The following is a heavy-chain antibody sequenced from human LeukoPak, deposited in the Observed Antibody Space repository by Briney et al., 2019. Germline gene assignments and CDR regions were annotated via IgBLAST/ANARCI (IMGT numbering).Heavy chain of an antibody. CDR2: MNTNSGGT. V-gene: IGHV1-2*02. J-gene: IGHJ3*02. Sequence: SLKVSCKASGYTFTGYYMHWVGPAPGQGLEWMGWMNTNSGGTNYAQKFQGRVTMTRDTSISTAYLELSRLRSDDTAVYYCWYYYDSSNAVVNAFDIWGQGTMVTVSS. CDR3: WYYYDSSNAVVNAFDI. CDR1: GYTFTGYY. D-gene: IGHD3-22*01.